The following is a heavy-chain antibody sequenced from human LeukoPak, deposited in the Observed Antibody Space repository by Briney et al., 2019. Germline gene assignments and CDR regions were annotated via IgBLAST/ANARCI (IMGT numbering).Heavy chain of an antibody. CDR2: VSYDGSFT. CDR1: RFTFSTYS. D-gene: IGHD2-2*01. V-gene: IGHV3-30*04. CDR3: ARGLDQTENY. Sequence: PGRSLRLSCAASRFTFSTYSMHWVRQAPGKGLEWVAVVSYDGSFTYYADFVEGRFTISRDDAQNTLYLQMDSLRPEDTAVYYCARGLDQTENYWGQGTLVTVSS. J-gene: IGHJ4*02.